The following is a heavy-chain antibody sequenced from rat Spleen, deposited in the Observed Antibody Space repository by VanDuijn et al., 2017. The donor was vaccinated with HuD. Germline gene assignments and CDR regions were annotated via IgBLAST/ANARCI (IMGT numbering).Heavy chain of an antibody. CDR1: GFTFSDYN. CDR3: ARRGLLRVYLRTGYFDY. Sequence: EVQLVESDGGLVQPGRSLKLSCAASGFTFSDYNMAWVRQAPKKGLGWVATISYDGRHTYYRDSVKGRFTISRDNAKSTLYLQMDSLRSEDTATYYCARRGLLRVYLRTGYFDYWGQGVMVTVSS. V-gene: IGHV5-7*01. J-gene: IGHJ2*01. CDR2: ISYDGRHT. D-gene: IGHD1-9*01.